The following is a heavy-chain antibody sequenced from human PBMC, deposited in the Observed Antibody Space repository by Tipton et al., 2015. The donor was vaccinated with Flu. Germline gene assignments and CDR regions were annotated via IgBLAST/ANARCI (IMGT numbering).Heavy chain of an antibody. V-gene: IGHV4-34*01. D-gene: IGHD2-2*01. J-gene: IGHJ4*02. Sequence: TLSLTCAVYGGSFSGYYWSWIRQPPGKGLEWIGEINHSGSTNYNPSLKSRVTISADTSTNQFSLKLSSVTAADTAVYYCARGDCSSTSCLDYWGQGTLVTVSS. CDR1: GGSFSGYY. CDR3: ARGDCSSTSCLDY. CDR2: INHSGST.